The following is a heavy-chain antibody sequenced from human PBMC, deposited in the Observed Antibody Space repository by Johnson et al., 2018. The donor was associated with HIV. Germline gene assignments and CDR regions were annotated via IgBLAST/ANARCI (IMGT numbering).Heavy chain of an antibody. Sequence: QVQLVESGGGVVQPGRSLRLSCAASGIIFSSYGMHWVRQAPGKGLEWVAVIWYDGSNKYYADSVKGRFTISRDNSKNTLYLQMNSLRAEDTAVYYCARGWELQGLDIWGQGTMVTVSS. D-gene: IGHD1-26*01. V-gene: IGHV3-33*01. CDR3: ARGWELQGLDI. CDR2: IWYDGSNK. CDR1: GIIFSSYG. J-gene: IGHJ3*02.